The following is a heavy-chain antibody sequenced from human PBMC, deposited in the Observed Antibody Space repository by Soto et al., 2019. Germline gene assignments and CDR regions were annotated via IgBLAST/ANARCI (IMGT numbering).Heavy chain of an antibody. CDR3: AREIYDDYDSSGFDH. Sequence: GGSLRLSCSASGFTFSSFAMSWVRQAPGKGLEWVSSINGNGSSTNDADAVKGRFTISRDNAKNTLSLQMNSLRAEDTAVYYCAREIYDDYDSSGFDHWGQGTLVTVS. J-gene: IGHJ4*02. CDR2: INGNGSST. D-gene: IGHD3-22*01. V-gene: IGHV3-74*01. CDR1: GFTFSSFA.